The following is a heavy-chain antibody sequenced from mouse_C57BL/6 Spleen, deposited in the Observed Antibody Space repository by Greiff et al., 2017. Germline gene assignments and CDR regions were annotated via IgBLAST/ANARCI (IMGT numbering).Heavy chain of an antibody. CDR3: ARDERGFAY. J-gene: IGHJ3*01. V-gene: IGHV3-6*01. CDR1: GYSITRCYY. Sequence: EVKLMESGPGLVKPSQSLSLTCSVTGYSITRCYYWNWIRQFPGNKLEWMGYISYDGSNNYNPSLKNRISITRDTSKNPVFLKLNSVTTEDTATYYCARDERGFAYWGQGTLVTVSA. CDR2: ISYDGSN.